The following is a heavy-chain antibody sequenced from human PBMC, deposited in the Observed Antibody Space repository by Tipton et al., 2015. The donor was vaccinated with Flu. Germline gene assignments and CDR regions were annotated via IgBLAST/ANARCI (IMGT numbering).Heavy chain of an antibody. J-gene: IGHJ4*02. V-gene: IGHV3-53*01. CDR3: AKEADTWIQLWVGYGN. CDR1: GFSVSNNY. CDR2: MYSAGNT. D-gene: IGHD5-18*01. Sequence: SLRLSCAASGFSVSNNYLSWVRQAPGKGLEWVSVMYSAGNTDYADSVKGRFTISRDNSMNTLYLQMNSLRVEDTAVYYCAKEADTWIQLWVGYGNWGQGTLVTVSS.